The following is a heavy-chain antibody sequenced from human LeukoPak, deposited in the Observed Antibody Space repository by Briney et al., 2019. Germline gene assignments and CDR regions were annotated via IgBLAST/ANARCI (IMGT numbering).Heavy chain of an antibody. CDR1: GFTFSTFW. V-gene: IGHV3-7*05. J-gene: IGHJ4*02. CDR3: ARDGPRSGESSYDY. CDR2: IKEDGSET. D-gene: IGHD2-15*01. Sequence: GGSLRLSCAASGFTFSTFWMTWVRQAPGKGLEWLANIKEDGSETYYVDSVKGRFTTSRDNAKSSLYLQMNTLGFEDTAVYYCARDGPRSGESSYDYWGQGTLVTVSS.